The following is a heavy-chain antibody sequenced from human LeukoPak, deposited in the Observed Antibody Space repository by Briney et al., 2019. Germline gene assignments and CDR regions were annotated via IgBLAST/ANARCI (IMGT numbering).Heavy chain of an antibody. Sequence: KPGASVKFSCKASGYTFTGYYMHWVRQAPGQGLEWMGWINPNSGGTNYAQKFQGRVTMTRDTSISTAYMELSWLRSDDTAVYYCARLKKSGSYAYFDYWGQGTLVTVSS. J-gene: IGHJ4*02. D-gene: IGHD1-26*01. CDR2: INPNSGGT. CDR3: ARLKKSGSYAYFDY. CDR1: GYTFTGYY. V-gene: IGHV1-2*02.